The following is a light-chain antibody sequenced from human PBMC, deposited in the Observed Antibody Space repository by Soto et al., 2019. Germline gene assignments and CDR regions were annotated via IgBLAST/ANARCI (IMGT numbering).Light chain of an antibody. CDR3: QQRAGSST. CDR2: DAS. Sequence: EIVLTQSPVTLSLSPGERATLSCRASQTVSNQLAWYQQKPGQAPRLLIYDASRRVTGIPARFSGSESGTDFTLTLSSLEPEDFAVYYCQQRAGSSTFGQGTRLEI. CDR1: QTVSNQ. V-gene: IGKV3-11*01. J-gene: IGKJ5*01.